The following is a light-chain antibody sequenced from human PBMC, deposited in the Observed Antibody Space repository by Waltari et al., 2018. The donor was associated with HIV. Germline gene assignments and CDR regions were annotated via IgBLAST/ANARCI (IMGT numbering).Light chain of an antibody. V-gene: IGLV2-11*01. Sequence: QSALTQPRSVSGSPGQSVTISCTGTSSDVGGYNYVSWYQQHPGKAPKLMIYDVSKRPSGVPDRFSGPKSGNTASLTISGLQAEDEADYYCCSYAGSYTSDVVFGGGTKLTVL. J-gene: IGLJ2*01. CDR1: SSDVGGYNY. CDR2: DVS. CDR3: CSYAGSYTSDVV.